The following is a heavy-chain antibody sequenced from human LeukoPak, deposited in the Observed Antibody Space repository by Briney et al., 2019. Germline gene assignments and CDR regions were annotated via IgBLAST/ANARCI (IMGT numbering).Heavy chain of an antibody. CDR2: IYYSGST. CDR3: ARRSVSSGYYNDAFDI. Sequence: PSETLSLTCTDSGGSLSSYYWSWLRQPPGKGLEWIGDIYYSGSTNYNPSLKSRVTISVDTSKNQFSLKLSSVTAADTAVYYCARRSVSSGYYNDAFDIWGQGTMVTVSS. CDR1: GGSLSSYY. V-gene: IGHV4-59*08. D-gene: IGHD3-22*01. J-gene: IGHJ3*02.